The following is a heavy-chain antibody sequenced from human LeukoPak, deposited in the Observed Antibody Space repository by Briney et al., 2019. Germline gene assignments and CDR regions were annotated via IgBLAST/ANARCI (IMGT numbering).Heavy chain of an antibody. CDR2: ISSSSSYI. Sequence: PGGSPRLSCAASGFTFSSYSMNWVRQAPGKGLEWVSSISSSSSYIYYADSVKGRFTISRDNAKNSLYLQMNSLRAEDTAVYYCARGRPLAAADGGQPPDYWGQGTLVTVSS. D-gene: IGHD6-13*01. CDR3: ARGRPLAAADGGQPPDY. J-gene: IGHJ4*02. CDR1: GFTFSSYS. V-gene: IGHV3-21*01.